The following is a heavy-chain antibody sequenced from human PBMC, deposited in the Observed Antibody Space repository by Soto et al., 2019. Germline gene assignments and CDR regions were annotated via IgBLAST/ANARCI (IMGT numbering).Heavy chain of an antibody. J-gene: IGHJ6*02. V-gene: IGHV2-5*02. Sequence: QITLKESGHTLVRPTQTLTLTCTFSGFSLSTSGVGVGWIRQSPGKALEWLALIFWDDDKRYSPSLKSRHSIAKCTSKNQVVLTMTKMDPVDAGTYYCTHHGYYSYGMDVWGQGTTVTVSS. CDR2: IFWDDDK. CDR1: GFSLSTSGVG. CDR3: THHGYYSYGMDV.